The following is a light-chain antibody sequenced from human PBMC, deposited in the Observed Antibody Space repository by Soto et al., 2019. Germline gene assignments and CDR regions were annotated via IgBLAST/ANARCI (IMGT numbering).Light chain of an antibody. Sequence: EMVLTQSQGTLSLSLGERATLSCRASQSLRTNSLAWYQQKPGQAPRLLISGVYSRAAGIPDRFSGSGSGTDFTLTISRLEPEDFAVYYCQQYDSSPITCGQGRQREIK. CDR2: GVY. CDR3: QQYDSSPIT. CDR1: QSLRTNS. V-gene: IGKV3-20*01. J-gene: IGKJ5*01.